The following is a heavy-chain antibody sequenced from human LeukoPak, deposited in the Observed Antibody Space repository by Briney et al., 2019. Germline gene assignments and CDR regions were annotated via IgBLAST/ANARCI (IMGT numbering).Heavy chain of an antibody. D-gene: IGHD2-2*01. CDR1: GFTFSSYS. CDR2: ISSSSSYI. V-gene: IGHV3-21*01. J-gene: IGHJ6*02. Sequence: PGGSLRLSCAASGFTFSSYSMNWVRQAPGKGLEWVSSISSSSSYIYYADSVKGRFTISRDNAKNSLYLQMNSLRAEDTAVYYCATKGVLSCSSTSCRYYYYGMDVWGQGTTVTVSS. CDR3: ATKGVLSCSSTSCRYYYYGMDV.